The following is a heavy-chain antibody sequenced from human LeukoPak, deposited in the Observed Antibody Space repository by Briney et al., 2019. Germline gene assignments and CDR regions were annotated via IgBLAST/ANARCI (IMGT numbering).Heavy chain of an antibody. CDR1: GFTFSSYA. Sequence: GGSLRLSCAASGFTFSSYAMSWVRQAPGKGLEWVSDISGSGGRTYYADSVKGRFTISRDNSKNTLYLQMNSLRAEDTAVYYCAKDRGYYNSSGNYWGQGTLVTVSS. CDR3: AKDRGYYNSSGNY. D-gene: IGHD3-22*01. V-gene: IGHV3-23*01. CDR2: ISGSGGRT. J-gene: IGHJ4*02.